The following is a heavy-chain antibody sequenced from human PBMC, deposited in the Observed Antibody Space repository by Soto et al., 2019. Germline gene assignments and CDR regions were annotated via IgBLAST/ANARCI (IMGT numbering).Heavy chain of an antibody. Sequence: ASGKVSCKASGYTFTSYHIDWVRQAPVHGLEWIGVVNPSIFNTSYAQRFQGRFTITMYTSTITFYMELSSLRSEDTAVYFCARQRISFRYLDFWGQGTLVTVSS. J-gene: IGHJ4*02. CDR2: VNPSIFNT. CDR3: ARQRISFRYLDF. CDR1: GYTFTSYH. V-gene: IGHV1-46*01. D-gene: IGHD3-16*02.